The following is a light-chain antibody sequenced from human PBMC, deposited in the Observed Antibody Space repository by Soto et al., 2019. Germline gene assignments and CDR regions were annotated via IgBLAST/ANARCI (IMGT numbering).Light chain of an antibody. CDR3: QTWGTGFQF. Sequence: MLTQSPSASASLGASVKLTCTLSSGHSSYAIAWHQKQPGKGPRYLMDLNNDGSHTKGDGIPDRFSGSSSGADRYLIISSLQSEDEADYYCQTWGTGFQFFGGGTKLTVL. J-gene: IGLJ2*01. CDR2: LNNDGSH. V-gene: IGLV4-69*01. CDR1: SGHSSYA.